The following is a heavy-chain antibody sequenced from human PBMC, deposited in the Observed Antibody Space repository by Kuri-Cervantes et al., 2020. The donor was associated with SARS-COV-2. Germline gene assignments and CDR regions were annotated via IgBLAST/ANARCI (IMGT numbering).Heavy chain of an antibody. V-gene: IGHV3-21*04. CDR2: ISSSSSYI. CDR3: AKGFVPAAPRGDY. CDR1: GFTFSSYN. J-gene: IGHJ4*02. D-gene: IGHD2-2*01. Sequence: GESLKISCAASGFTFSSYNMNWVRQAPGKGLEWVSSISSSSSYIFYADSVKGRFTISRDNSKNTLYLQMNSLRAEDTAVYYCAKGFVPAAPRGDYWGQGTLVTDSS.